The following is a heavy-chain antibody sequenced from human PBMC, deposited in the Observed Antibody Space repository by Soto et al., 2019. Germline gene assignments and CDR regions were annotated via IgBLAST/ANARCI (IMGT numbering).Heavy chain of an antibody. CDR2: LYDSGST. J-gene: IGHJ4*02. Sequence: PSETLSLTCTVSGDSISTYYWSWIRQPPGKGLEWIGYLYDSGSTHYNPSLKSRVTISVDTSKNQFSLKLTSVTAADTAVYYCARFFDSWGQGTLVTVSS. CDR3: ARFFDS. V-gene: IGHV4-59*08. CDR1: GDSISTYY.